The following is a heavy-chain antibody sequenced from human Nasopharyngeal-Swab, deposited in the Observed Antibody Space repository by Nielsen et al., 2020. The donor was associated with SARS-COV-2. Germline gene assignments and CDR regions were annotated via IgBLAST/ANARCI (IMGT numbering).Heavy chain of an antibody. CDR3: ARDPPTGARNLYYYYYGMDV. CDR2: IWYDGSNK. V-gene: IGHV3-33*01. Sequence: GGSLRLSCAASGFTFSSYGMHWVRQAPGKGLEWVAVIWYDGSNKYYADSVKGRFTISRDNSKNTLYLQMNSLRAEDTAVYYCARDPPTGARNLYYYYYGMDVWGQGTTVTVSS. CDR1: GFTFSSYG. J-gene: IGHJ6*02. D-gene: IGHD7-27*01.